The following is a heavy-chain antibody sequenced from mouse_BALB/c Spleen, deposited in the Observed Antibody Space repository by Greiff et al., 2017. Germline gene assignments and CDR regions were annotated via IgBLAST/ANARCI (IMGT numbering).Heavy chain of an antibody. V-gene: IGHV1-15*01. CDR1: GYTFTDYE. Sequence: QVQLQQSGAELVRPGASVTLSCKASGYTFTDYEMHWVKQTPVHGLEWIGAIDPETGGTAYNQKFKGKATLTADKSSSTAYMELRSLTSEDSAVYYCTSRFITTVVVPFDYWGQGTTLTVSS. CDR3: TSRFITTVVVPFDY. CDR2: IDPETGGT. J-gene: IGHJ2*01. D-gene: IGHD1-1*01.